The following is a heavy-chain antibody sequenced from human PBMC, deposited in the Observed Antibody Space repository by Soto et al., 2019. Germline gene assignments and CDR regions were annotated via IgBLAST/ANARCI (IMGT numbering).Heavy chain of an antibody. CDR2: ITSSGSTT. J-gene: IGHJ4*02. CDR1: GFTFSDYY. Sequence: QVQLVESGGDLVKPGGSLRLSCAASGFTFSDYYMSWIRQAPGKGLEWVSSITSSGSTTYYTDSVKGRFTISRDNAKNSLSLQMNSLRAEDTAVYYCARERYSYGPYYFDYWGQGTLVTVSS. CDR3: ARERYSYGPYYFDY. D-gene: IGHD5-18*01. V-gene: IGHV3-11*01.